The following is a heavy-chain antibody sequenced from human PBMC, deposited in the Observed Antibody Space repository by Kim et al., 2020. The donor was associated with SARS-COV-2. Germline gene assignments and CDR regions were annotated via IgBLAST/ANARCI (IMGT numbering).Heavy chain of an antibody. Sequence: ASVKVSCKASGYTFTSYAMNWVRQAPGQGLEWMGWINTNTGNPTYAQGFTGRFVFSLDTSVSTAYLQISSLKAEDTAVYYCATTITIFGVIIFDYWGQGTLVTVSS. J-gene: IGHJ4*02. CDR2: INTNTGNP. CDR1: GYTFTSYA. CDR3: ATTITIFGVIIFDY. V-gene: IGHV7-4-1*02. D-gene: IGHD3-3*01.